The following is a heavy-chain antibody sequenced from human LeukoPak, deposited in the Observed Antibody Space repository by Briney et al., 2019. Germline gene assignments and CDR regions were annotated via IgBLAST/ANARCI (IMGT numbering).Heavy chain of an antibody. V-gene: IGHV3-7*01. Sequence: PGGSLRLSCAASGFTFSIYWMSWVRQAPGKGLEWAANIKEDGSEKYYVDSVKGRFTISRDNAKNSLYLQMNRLRVEDTAVYYCARDRWKAFDCWGRGTLVTVSS. D-gene: IGHD1-1*01. CDR3: ARDRWKAFDC. J-gene: IGHJ4*02. CDR2: IKEDGSEK. CDR1: GFTFSIYW.